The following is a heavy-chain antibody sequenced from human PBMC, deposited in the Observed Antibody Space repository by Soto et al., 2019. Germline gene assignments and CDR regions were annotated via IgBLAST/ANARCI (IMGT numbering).Heavy chain of an antibody. J-gene: IGHJ3*02. CDR1: GFSFSDHH. Sequence: EVQLVESGGGLVQPGGSLRLSCVASGFSFSDHHMDWVRQAPGKGLEWVGRIRSKVNSYTTEHAASVKGRFSISRDDSKNALFLQMNSLKTEDTAVYYCAVVAGGPYGSDGFDIWGQGTMVTVS. CDR2: IRSKVNSYTT. V-gene: IGHV3-72*01. D-gene: IGHD3-16*01. CDR3: AVVAGGPYGSDGFDI.